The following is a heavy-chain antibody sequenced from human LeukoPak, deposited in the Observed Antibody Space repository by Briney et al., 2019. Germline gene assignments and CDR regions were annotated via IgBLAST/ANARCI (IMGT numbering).Heavy chain of an antibody. Sequence: GGSLRLSCAASGFTFSSYGMHWVRQAPGKGLEWVAVISYDGSNKYYADSVKGRFTISRDNSKNTLYLQMNSLRAEDTAVYYCAKDPMTTVTSSTGYWGQGTLVTVSS. J-gene: IGHJ4*02. D-gene: IGHD4-17*01. CDR2: ISYDGSNK. V-gene: IGHV3-30*18. CDR3: AKDPMTTVTSSTGY. CDR1: GFTFSSYG.